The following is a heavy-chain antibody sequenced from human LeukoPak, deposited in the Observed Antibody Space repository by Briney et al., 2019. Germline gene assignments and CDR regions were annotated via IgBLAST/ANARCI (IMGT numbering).Heavy chain of an antibody. CDR3: AKDIGYSSSWLDC. J-gene: IGHJ4*02. CDR2: ISWNSGSI. Sequence: GGSLRLSCAASGFTFDDYAMHWVRQAPGKGLEWVSGISWNSGSIGYADSVKGRFTISRDNAKNSLYLQMNSLRAEDTALYYCAKDIGYSSSWLDCWGQGTLVTVSS. D-gene: IGHD6-13*01. V-gene: IGHV3-9*01. CDR1: GFTFDDYA.